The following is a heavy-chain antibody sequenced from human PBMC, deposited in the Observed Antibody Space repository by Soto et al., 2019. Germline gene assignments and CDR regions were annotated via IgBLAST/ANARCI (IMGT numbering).Heavy chain of an antibody. CDR3: AKDMREDIVVVVAAN. CDR2: ISWNSGSI. Sequence: GGSLRLSCAASGFTFDDYAMHWVRQAPGKGLEWVSGISWNSGSIGYADSVKGRFTISRDNAKNSLYLQMNSLRAEDTALYYCAKDMREDIVVVVAANWGQGTLVTVSS. D-gene: IGHD2-15*01. J-gene: IGHJ4*02. CDR1: GFTFDDYA. V-gene: IGHV3-9*01.